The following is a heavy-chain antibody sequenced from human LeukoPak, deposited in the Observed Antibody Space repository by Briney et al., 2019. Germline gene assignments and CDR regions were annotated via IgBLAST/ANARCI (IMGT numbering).Heavy chain of an antibody. D-gene: IGHD3-3*01. CDR3: AKVLRRFLERSPLWFDP. Sequence: PGGSLRPSCAASGFTFSSYAMHWVRQAPGKGLEWVAVISYDGSNKYYADSVKGRFTISRDNSKNTLYLQMNSLRAEDTAVYYCAKVLRRFLERSPLWFDPWGQGTLVTVSS. J-gene: IGHJ5*02. CDR2: ISYDGSNK. CDR1: GFTFSSYA. V-gene: IGHV3-30-3*01.